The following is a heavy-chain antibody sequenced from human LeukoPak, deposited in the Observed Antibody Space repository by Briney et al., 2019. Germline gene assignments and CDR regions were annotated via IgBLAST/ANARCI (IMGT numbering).Heavy chain of an antibody. Sequence: SVKVSCKASGYTFTSYGISWVRQAPGQGLEWMGRIIPILGIANYAQKFQGRVTITTDESTSTAYMELSSLRSEDTAVYYCARDEHSSSSFDYWGQGTLVTVSS. V-gene: IGHV1-69*04. CDR3: ARDEHSSSSFDY. J-gene: IGHJ4*02. CDR2: IIPILGIA. D-gene: IGHD6-6*01. CDR1: GYTFTSYG.